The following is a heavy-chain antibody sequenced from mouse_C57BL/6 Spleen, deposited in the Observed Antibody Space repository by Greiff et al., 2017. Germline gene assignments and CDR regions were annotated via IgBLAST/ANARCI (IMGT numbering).Heavy chain of an antibody. J-gene: IGHJ3*01. CDR1: GYTFTSYW. Sequence: QVQLQQPGAELVRPGSSVKLSCKASGYTFTSYWMHWVKQRPIQGLEWIGNIDPSDSDTHYNQKFKDKATLTVDKSSSTAYMQLSSLTSGDAAVYYCARSDDYDPFAYWGQGTLDTVSA. V-gene: IGHV1-52*01. CDR2: IDPSDSDT. CDR3: ARSDDYDPFAY. D-gene: IGHD2-4*01.